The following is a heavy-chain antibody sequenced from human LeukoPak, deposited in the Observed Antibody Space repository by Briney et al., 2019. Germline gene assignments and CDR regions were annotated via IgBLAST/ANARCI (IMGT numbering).Heavy chain of an antibody. J-gene: IGHJ3*02. CDR2: IYTSGST. Sequence: PSETLTLTCTVSGGSISSYYWSWSRQPAGKGLEWIGRIYTSGSTNYNPSLKSRVTMSVDTSKNQFSLKLSSVTAADTAVYYCARGIVVVPAANSGHAFDIWGQGTMVTVSS. CDR1: GGSISSYY. D-gene: IGHD2-2*01. V-gene: IGHV4-4*07. CDR3: ARGIVVVPAANSGHAFDI.